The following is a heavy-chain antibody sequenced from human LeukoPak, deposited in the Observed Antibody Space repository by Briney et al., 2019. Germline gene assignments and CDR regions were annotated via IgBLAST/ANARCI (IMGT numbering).Heavy chain of an antibody. Sequence: GGSLRLSCAASGFTFSSYSMNWVRQAPGKGREWVSSISSSSSYIYYADSVKGRFTISRDNAKNSLYLQMNSLRAEDTAVYYCARDMRYCSSTSCYKWFDPWGQGTLVTVSS. CDR2: ISSSSSYI. J-gene: IGHJ5*02. D-gene: IGHD2-2*02. CDR1: GFTFSSYS. V-gene: IGHV3-21*01. CDR3: ARDMRYCSSTSCYKWFDP.